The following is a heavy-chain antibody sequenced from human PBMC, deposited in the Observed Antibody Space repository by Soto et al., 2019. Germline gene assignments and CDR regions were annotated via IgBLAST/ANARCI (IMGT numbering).Heavy chain of an antibody. Sequence: ASVKVSCKASGGTFSSYAISWVRQAPGQGLEWMGGIIPIFGTANYAQKFQGRVTITADESTSKAYMELSSLRSEDTAVYYCARDLMITLGGVIALFDWGQGTLVTVFS. D-gene: IGHD3-16*02. J-gene: IGHJ4*02. CDR2: IIPIFGTA. V-gene: IGHV1-69*13. CDR3: ARDLMITLGGVIALFD. CDR1: GGTFSSYA.